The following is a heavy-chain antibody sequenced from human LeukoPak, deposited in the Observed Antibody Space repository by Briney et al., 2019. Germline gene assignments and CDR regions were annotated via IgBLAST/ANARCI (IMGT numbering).Heavy chain of an antibody. Sequence: GGSLRLSCAASGFTFSSYAMHWVRQAPGKGLEWVSSISSSSSYIYYADSVKGRFTISRDNAKNSLYLQMNTLRVEDTAVYYCARDSGIRDSIDYWGQGTLVTVSS. CDR3: ARDSGIRDSIDY. V-gene: IGHV3-21*01. J-gene: IGHJ4*02. D-gene: IGHD3-10*01. CDR2: ISSSSSYI. CDR1: GFTFSSYA.